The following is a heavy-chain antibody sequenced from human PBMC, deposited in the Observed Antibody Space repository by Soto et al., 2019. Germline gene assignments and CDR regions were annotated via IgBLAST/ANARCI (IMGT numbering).Heavy chain of an antibody. Sequence: EVQLVESGGGLIQPGGSLRLSCAASGFTFSSNDMNWVRQAPGKGLEWVSLIYSGGSTYYANSVKGRFTISRYNSKNTLYLKMSSLRAAATVVYYCATRPLLPGAPWGQGTMVTVSS. CDR1: GFTFSSND. CDR2: IYSGGST. CDR3: ATRPLLPGAP. J-gene: IGHJ3*01. V-gene: IGHV3-53*01. D-gene: IGHD3-22*01.